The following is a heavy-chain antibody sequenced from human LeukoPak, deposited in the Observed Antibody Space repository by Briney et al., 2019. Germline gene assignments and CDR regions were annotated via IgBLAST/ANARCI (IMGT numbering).Heavy chain of an antibody. CDR1: GYSISSGYY. CDR2: IYHSGST. V-gene: IGHV4-38-2*02. Sequence: PSETLSLTCAVSGYSISSGYYWGWIRQPPGKGLEWIGSIYHSGSTYYNPSLKSRVTISVDTSKNQFSLKLSSVTAADTAVYYCATDYSKFDYWGQGTLVTVSS. J-gene: IGHJ4*02. D-gene: IGHD4-11*01. CDR3: ATDYSKFDY.